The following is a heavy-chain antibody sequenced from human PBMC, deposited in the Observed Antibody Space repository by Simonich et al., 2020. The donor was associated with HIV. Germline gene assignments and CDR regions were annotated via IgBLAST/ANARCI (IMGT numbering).Heavy chain of an antibody. J-gene: IGHJ1*01. CDR2: INPNSGGT. V-gene: IGHV1-2*02. CDR1: GYTFTGYY. D-gene: IGHD6-19*01. CDR3: ARDVSRVAVAVYGGDFQH. Sequence: QVQLVQSGAEVKQPGASVQVSCKASGYTFTGYYMHWVRQAPGQGLEWMGWINPNSGGTNKAKKFQGRVTMTRETSISTAYMEWSRLRSDDTAVDYGARDVSRVAVAVYGGDFQHWGQGTLVTVSS.